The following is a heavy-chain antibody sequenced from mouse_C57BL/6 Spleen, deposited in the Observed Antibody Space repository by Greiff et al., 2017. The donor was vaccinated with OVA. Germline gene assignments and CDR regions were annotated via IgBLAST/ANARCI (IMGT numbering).Heavy chain of an antibody. CDR1: GFTFSSYA. CDR3: ASPDYYGSSYGYAMDY. V-gene: IGHV5-4*01. J-gene: IGHJ4*01. CDR2: ISDGGSYT. Sequence: EVQGVESGGGLVKPGGSLKLSCAASGFTFSSYAMSWVRQTPEKRLEWVATISDGGSYTYYPDNVKGRFTISRDNAKNNLYLQMSHLKSEDTAMYYCASPDYYGSSYGYAMDYWGQGTSVTVSS. D-gene: IGHD1-1*01.